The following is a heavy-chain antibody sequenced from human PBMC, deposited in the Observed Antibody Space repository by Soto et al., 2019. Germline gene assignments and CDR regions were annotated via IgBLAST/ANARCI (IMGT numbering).Heavy chain of an antibody. CDR2: IYYSGST. Sequence: SETLSLTCTVSGGSISSYYWSWIRQPPGKGLEWIGYIYYSGSTNYNPSLKSRVTISVDTSKNQFSLKLSSVTAADTAVYYCARQEGYYYYMDVWGKGTTVTVSS. V-gene: IGHV4-59*01. J-gene: IGHJ6*03. CDR3: ARQEGYYYYMDV. CDR1: GGSISSYY.